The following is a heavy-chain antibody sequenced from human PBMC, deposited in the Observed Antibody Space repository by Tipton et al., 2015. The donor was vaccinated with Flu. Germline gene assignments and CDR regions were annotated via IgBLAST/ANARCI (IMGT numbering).Heavy chain of an antibody. V-gene: IGHV3-15*01. J-gene: IGHJ4*02. Sequence: SLRLSCTAPGFTFHDAWMSWVRQAPGKGLEWVGRILSKTDGGTTDYAAPVKGRFTISRDDSKNTVYLQMNSLKTDDTAMYYCISDVGVLRYAGWGQGTLVTVSS. CDR1: GFTFHDAW. CDR2: ILSKTDGGTT. D-gene: IGHD3-9*01. CDR3: ISDVGVLRYAG.